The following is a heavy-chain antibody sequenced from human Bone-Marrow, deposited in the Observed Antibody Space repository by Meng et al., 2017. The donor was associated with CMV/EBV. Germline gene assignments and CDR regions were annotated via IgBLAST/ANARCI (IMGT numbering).Heavy chain of an antibody. D-gene: IGHD3-9*01. Sequence: GESLKISCAASGFTFSSYWMSWVRQAPGKGLEWVAFIRYDGSNKYYADSVKGRFTISRDNSKNTLYLQMNSLRAEDTAVYYCAKSVEKPTYYDILTGYYTYYGMDVWGQGTTVTVSS. CDR3: AKSVEKPTYYDILTGYYTYYGMDV. V-gene: IGHV3-30*02. J-gene: IGHJ6*02. CDR1: GFTFSSYW. CDR2: IRYDGSNK.